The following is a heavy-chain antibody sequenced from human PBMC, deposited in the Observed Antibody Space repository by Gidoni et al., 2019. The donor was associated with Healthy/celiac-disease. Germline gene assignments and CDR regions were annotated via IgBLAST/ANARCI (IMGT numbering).Heavy chain of an antibody. D-gene: IGHD6-13*01. Sequence: QVQVQQWGAGLLKPSETLSLTCAVPAGSFSESFSYYYWVWIRQPPGKGLEWIGEIDRSGSTNYNPSLKSRFTISVDTSKSQFSLKVSSVTAADTAVYYCARVRLGGISATPRSNYYLDVWGKGTTVTVSS. CDR2: IDRSGST. V-gene: IGHV4-34*01. J-gene: IGHJ6*03. CDR1: AGSFSESFSYYY. CDR3: ARVRLGGISATPRSNYYLDV.